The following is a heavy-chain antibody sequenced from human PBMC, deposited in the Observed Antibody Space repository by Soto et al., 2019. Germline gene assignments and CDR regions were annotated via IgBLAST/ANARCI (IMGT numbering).Heavy chain of an antibody. V-gene: IGHV3-30-3*01. CDR1: GFTFSSYA. Sequence: GGSLRLSCAASGFTFSSYAMHWVRQAPGKGLEWVAVISYDGSNKYYADSVKGRFTISRDNSKNTLYLQMNSLRAEDTAVYYCARAFGELVYYYYGMDVWGQGTTVTVSS. D-gene: IGHD3-10*01. J-gene: IGHJ6*02. CDR3: ARAFGELVYYYYGMDV. CDR2: ISYDGSNK.